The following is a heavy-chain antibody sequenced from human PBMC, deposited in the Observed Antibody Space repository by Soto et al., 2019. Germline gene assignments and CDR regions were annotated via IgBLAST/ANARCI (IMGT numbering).Heavy chain of an antibody. CDR3: AIPSGLTVTGPDY. Sequence: PGGSLRLSCAASGFTFSNYAMSWVRQAPGKGLEWVSAISGNGGSTYYADSVKGRFTISRDNSKNTLYLQMNSLRAEDTAVYYWAIPSGLTVTGPDYWGQGTLVTVSS. V-gene: IGHV3-23*01. CDR1: GFTFSNYA. D-gene: IGHD6-19*01. J-gene: IGHJ4*02. CDR2: ISGNGGST.